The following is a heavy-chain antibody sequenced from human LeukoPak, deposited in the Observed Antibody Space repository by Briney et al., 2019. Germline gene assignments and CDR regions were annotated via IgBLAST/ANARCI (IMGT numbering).Heavy chain of an antibody. Sequence: SETLSLTCTVSGGSIGNYYWSWIRQPPRKGLEWIGYIYYTGITNYNPSLKRRATLSVDTSKNQFSLKLNSVTAADTAVYYCARASSAWYGLFDYWGQGTLVTVSS. V-gene: IGHV4-59*01. CDR3: ARASSAWYGLFDY. CDR2: IYYTGIT. J-gene: IGHJ4*02. CDR1: GGSIGNYY. D-gene: IGHD6-19*01.